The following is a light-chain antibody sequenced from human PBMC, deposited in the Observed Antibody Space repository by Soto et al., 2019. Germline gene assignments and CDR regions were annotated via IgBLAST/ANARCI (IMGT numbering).Light chain of an antibody. CDR2: KAS. CDR1: QSIGSW. V-gene: IGKV1-5*03. CDR3: QQYGSSSPWT. J-gene: IGKJ1*01. Sequence: DIQMTQSPTTLSASVGDRVTITCRASQSIGSWLAWYQQKPGKAPKLLIYKASTLESGVPSRFSGSGSGTEFILTISSLQPDDFASYYCQQYGSSSPWTFGQGTKVEIK.